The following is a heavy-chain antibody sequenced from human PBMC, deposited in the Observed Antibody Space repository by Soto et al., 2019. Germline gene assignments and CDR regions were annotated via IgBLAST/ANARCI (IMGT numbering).Heavy chain of an antibody. CDR3: AKVVWGSSSPHYYYYYGMDV. Sequence: GGSLRLSCAASGFTFSSYGMHWVRQAPGKGLEWVAVISYDGSNKYYADSVKGRFTISRDNSKNTLYLQMNSLRAEDTAVYYCAKVVWGSSSPHYYYYYGMDVWGQGTTVTVSS. V-gene: IGHV3-30*18. CDR2: ISYDGSNK. J-gene: IGHJ6*02. D-gene: IGHD6-13*01. CDR1: GFTFSSYG.